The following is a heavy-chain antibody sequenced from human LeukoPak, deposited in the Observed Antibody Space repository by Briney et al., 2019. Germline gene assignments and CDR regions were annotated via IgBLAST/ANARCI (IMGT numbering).Heavy chain of an antibody. D-gene: IGHD4-11*01. CDR2: IRYDGSNK. CDR3: AKDFHDYSNYRYYYYYYMDV. Sequence: GGSLRLSCAASGFTFSSYGMHWVRQAPGKGLEWVAFIRYDGSNKYYADSVKGRFTISRDNSQNTLYLQMNSLRAEDTAVYYCAKDFHDYSNYRYYYYYYMDVWGKGTTVTVSS. CDR1: GFTFSSYG. J-gene: IGHJ6*03. V-gene: IGHV3-30*02.